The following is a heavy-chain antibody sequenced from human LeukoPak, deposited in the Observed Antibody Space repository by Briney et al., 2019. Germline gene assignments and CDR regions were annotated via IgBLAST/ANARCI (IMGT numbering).Heavy chain of an antibody. J-gene: IGHJ4*02. Sequence: ASVKVSCKVSGYTLTELSMHWVRQAPGKGLEWMGGFDPEDGETIYAQKFQGRVTMTEDTSTDTAYMELSSLRSEDTAVYYCATATGLQLWLDYWGQGTLATVSS. CDR2: FDPEDGET. CDR3: ATATGLQLWLDY. CDR1: GYTLTELS. D-gene: IGHD5-18*01. V-gene: IGHV1-24*01.